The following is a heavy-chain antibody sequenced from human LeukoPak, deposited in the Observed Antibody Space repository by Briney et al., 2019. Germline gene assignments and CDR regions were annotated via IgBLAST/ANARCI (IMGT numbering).Heavy chain of an antibody. J-gene: IGHJ4*02. CDR2: ITTSGGTI. Sequence: GGSLRLSCAASGFTFSSYNMNWVRQAPGKGLEWISCITTSGGTIYYADSVKGRFTISRDNAKNSLYLQMNSLRDEDTAAYYCARRIVGAFPFDYWGQGTLVTVSS. CDR1: GFTFSSYN. D-gene: IGHD1-26*01. V-gene: IGHV3-48*02. CDR3: ARRIVGAFPFDY.